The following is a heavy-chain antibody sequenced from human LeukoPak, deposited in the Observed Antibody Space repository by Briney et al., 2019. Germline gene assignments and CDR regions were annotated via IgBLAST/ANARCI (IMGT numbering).Heavy chain of an antibody. Sequence: PSETLSLTCAVYGGSFSGYYWSWIRQPPGKGLEWIGEINHSGSTNYNPSLKSRVTISVDTSKNQFSLKLSSVTAADTAVYYCARVFYGDYSSYFDYWGQGTLVTVSS. CDR2: INHSGST. CDR3: ARVFYGDYSSYFDY. V-gene: IGHV4-34*01. CDR1: GGSFSGYY. J-gene: IGHJ4*02. D-gene: IGHD4-17*01.